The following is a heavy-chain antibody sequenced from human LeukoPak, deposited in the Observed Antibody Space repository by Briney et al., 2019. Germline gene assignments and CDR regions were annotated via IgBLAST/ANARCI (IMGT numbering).Heavy chain of an antibody. D-gene: IGHD3-22*01. J-gene: IGHJ4*02. CDR1: GFTFSSYS. CDR2: ISSSSSYI. Sequence: GGSLRLSCAASGFTFSSYSINWVRQAPGKGLEWVSSISSSSSYINYADSVRGRFTVSRDNAKNSLYLQMDSLRAEDTAVYYCARRDSSGFWGQGTLVTVSS. CDR3: ARRDSSGF. V-gene: IGHV3-21*01.